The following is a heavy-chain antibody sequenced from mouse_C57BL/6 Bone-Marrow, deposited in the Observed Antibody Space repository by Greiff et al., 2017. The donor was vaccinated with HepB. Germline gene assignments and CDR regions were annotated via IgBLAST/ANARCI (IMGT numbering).Heavy chain of an antibody. CDR2: ISSGGSYT. J-gene: IGHJ4*01. Sequence: EVQLVESGGDLVKPGGSLKLSCAASGFTFSSYGMSWVRQTPDKRLEWVATISSGGSYTYYPDSVKGRFTISRDNAKNTLYLQMSSLKSEDTAMYYCARHYYGSYYAMDYWGQGTSVTVSS. CDR1: GFTFSSYG. CDR3: ARHYYGSYYAMDY. V-gene: IGHV5-6*01. D-gene: IGHD1-1*01.